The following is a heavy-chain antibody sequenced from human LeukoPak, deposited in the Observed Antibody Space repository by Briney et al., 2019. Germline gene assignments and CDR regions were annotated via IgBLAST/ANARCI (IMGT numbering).Heavy chain of an antibody. J-gene: IGHJ4*02. CDR1: GFTFSSYE. CDR3: AKPRAGKHDGWTYYFDY. Sequence: GGSLRLSCAASGFTFSSYEMNWVRQAPGKGLEWVSYISSSGSSIYYADSVKGRFTISRDNSKNTLYLQMNSLRAEDTAVYYCAKPRAGKHDGWTYYFDYWGQGTLVTVSS. V-gene: IGHV3-48*03. D-gene: IGHD5-24*01. CDR2: ISSSGSSI.